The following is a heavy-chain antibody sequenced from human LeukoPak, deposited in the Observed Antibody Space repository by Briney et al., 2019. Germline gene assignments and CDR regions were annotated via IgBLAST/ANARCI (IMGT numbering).Heavy chain of an antibody. Sequence: SETLSLTCTVSGGSISSSSYYWGWIRQPPGKGLEWIGSIYYSGSTYYNPSLKSRVTISVDTSKNQFSLKLSSVTAADTAVYYCARGKAARPLDYWGQGTLVTVSS. CDR1: GGSISSSSYY. CDR2: IYYSGST. J-gene: IGHJ4*02. CDR3: ARGKAARPLDY. V-gene: IGHV4-39*07. D-gene: IGHD6-6*01.